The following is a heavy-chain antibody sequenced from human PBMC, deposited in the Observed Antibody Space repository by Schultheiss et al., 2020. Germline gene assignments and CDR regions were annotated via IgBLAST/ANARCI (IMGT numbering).Heavy chain of an antibody. CDR2: ISSSGSTI. CDR1: GFTFSSYE. V-gene: IGHV3-48*03. D-gene: IGHD4-17*01. J-gene: IGHJ4*02. Sequence: GESLKISCAASGFTFSSYEMNWVRQAPGKGLEWVSYISSSGSTIYYADSVKGRFTISRDNAKNSLYLQMNSLRAEDTAVYYCARANDYGDYTGDGFDYWGQGTLVTVSS. CDR3: ARANDYGDYTGDGFDY.